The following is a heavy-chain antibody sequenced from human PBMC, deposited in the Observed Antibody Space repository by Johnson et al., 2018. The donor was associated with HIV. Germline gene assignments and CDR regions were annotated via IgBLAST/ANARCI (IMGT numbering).Heavy chain of an antibody. CDR1: GFTVSSNY. Sequence: EVQLVESGGGLVQPGGSLRLSCAASGFTVSSNYMSWVRQAPGGGLEWVSVIFRNTNTYYADSVKGRFTISRDNSKNTVYLQMNSLRAEDTAIYYCARDNPNSGSYYAPSAFDIWGQGTMVTVSS. D-gene: IGHD1-26*01. V-gene: IGHV3-53*01. J-gene: IGHJ3*02. CDR2: IFRNTNT. CDR3: ARDNPNSGSYYAPSAFDI.